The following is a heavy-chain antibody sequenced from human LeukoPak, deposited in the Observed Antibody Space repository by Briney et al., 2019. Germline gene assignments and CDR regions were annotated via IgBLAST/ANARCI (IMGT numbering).Heavy chain of an antibody. J-gene: IGHJ4*02. V-gene: IGHV1-69*05. CDR1: GGTFSSYA. Sequence: GSSVKVSCKASGGTFSSYAISWVRQAPGQGLEWMGGIIPIFGTANYAQKSQGRATITTDESTSTAYMELSSLRSEDTAVYYCASRVVGRRDYYDSSGYYLDYWGQGTLVTVSS. D-gene: IGHD3-22*01. CDR3: ASRVVGRRDYYDSSGYYLDY. CDR2: IIPIFGTA.